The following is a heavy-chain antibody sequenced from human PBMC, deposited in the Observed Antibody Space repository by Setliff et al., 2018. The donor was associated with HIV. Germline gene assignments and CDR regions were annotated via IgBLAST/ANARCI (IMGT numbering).Heavy chain of an antibody. V-gene: IGHV4-59*01. Sequence: SETLSLTCTVSGGSISNYYWSWIRQPPGKGLEWIGYIYFTGNTNYNPSLKSRVTISLDTSKNQFPLKLSSVTAADTAVYFCARGIDWGHFYYYYMDVWGKGTTVTVSS. D-gene: IGHD7-27*01. CDR3: ARGIDWGHFYYYYMDV. CDR2: IYFTGNT. CDR1: GGSISNYY. J-gene: IGHJ6*03.